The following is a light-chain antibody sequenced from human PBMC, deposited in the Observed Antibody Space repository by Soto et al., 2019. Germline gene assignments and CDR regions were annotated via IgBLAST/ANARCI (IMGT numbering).Light chain of an antibody. V-gene: IGLV2-14*03. CDR2: DVS. J-gene: IGLJ1*01. CDR1: SSDAGGYNY. Sequence: QSVLTQPTSVSGSPGQSITISCTGTSSDAGGYNYVSWYQHHPGKAPNLMICDVSDRPSGVSNRFSGSKSGNTASLTISGLQAEDEADYYCSSYTSSSTTWVFGTGTKVTVL. CDR3: SSYTSSSTTWV.